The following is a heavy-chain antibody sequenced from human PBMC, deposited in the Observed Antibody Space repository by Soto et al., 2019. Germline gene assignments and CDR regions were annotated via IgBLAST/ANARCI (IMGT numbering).Heavy chain of an antibody. V-gene: IGHV1-69*01. J-gene: IGHJ4*02. D-gene: IGHD3-3*01. Sequence: QVELVQSGVEVKKPGSSVKVSCKASGGAFSSSDISWLRQSPGLGREWMGGSIPVLGTTSYAQTFQGRITNTADAYTKTAHLELYSLRPDDTAIYYFSRARTERERSYDLWGGSFENWGQATQVTVSS. CDR1: GGAFSSSD. CDR2: SIPVLGTT. CDR3: SRARTERERSYDLWGGSFEN.